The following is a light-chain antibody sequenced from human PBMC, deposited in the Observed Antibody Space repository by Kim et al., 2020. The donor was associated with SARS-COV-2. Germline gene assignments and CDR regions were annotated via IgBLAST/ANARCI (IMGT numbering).Light chain of an antibody. J-gene: IGKJ2*01. Sequence: DIQLTQSPSFLSAPVGDRVTITCRASLAMNHYLAWYQQKPGRAPELLIYAASTLESGVPSRFRGTGYGTEFTLTISSLQPEDSATYYCQQLSTYPYTFGQGTKLEI. V-gene: IGKV1-9*01. CDR1: LAMNHY. CDR2: AAS. CDR3: QQLSTYPYT.